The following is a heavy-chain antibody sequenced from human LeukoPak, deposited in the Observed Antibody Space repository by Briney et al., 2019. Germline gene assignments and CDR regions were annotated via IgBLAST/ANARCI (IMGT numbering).Heavy chain of an antibody. D-gene: IGHD3-22*01. CDR3: ARDATPYYYDSGGYYPNWFDP. CDR1: GGTFSSYA. CDR2: IIPILGIA. J-gene: IGHJ5*02. Sequence: ASVKVSCKASGGTFSSYAISWVRQAPGQGLEWMGRIIPILGIANYAQKFQGRVTITADKSTSTAYMELSSLRSEDTAVYYCARDATPYYYDSGGYYPNWFDPWGQGTLVTVSS. V-gene: IGHV1-69*04.